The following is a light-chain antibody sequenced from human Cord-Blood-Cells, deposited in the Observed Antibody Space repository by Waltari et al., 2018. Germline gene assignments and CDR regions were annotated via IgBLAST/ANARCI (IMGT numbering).Light chain of an antibody. CDR1: QGISSY. Sequence: IQLTQSPSSRSASVGDRGTLTCRASQGISSYLAWYQQKPGKAPKLLIYAASTLQSGVPSRFSGSGSGTDFTLTISSLQPEDFATYYCQQLNSYPITFGQGTRLEIK. J-gene: IGKJ5*01. V-gene: IGKV1-9*01. CDR3: QQLNSYPIT. CDR2: AAS.